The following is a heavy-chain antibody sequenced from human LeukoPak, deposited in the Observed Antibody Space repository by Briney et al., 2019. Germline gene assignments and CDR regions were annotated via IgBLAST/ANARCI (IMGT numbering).Heavy chain of an antibody. D-gene: IGHD2-2*01. CDR2: IYYSGST. J-gene: IGHJ5*02. V-gene: IGHV4-39*07. CDR3: ARNIVVVPGATRQNWFDP. Sequence: SETLSLTCTVSGGSVSSSSYYWGWIRQPPGKGLEWIGSIYYSGSTYYNPSLKSRVTISVDTSKNQFSLKLSSVTAADTAVYYCARNIVVVPGATRQNWFDPWGQGTLVTVSS. CDR1: GGSVSSSSYY.